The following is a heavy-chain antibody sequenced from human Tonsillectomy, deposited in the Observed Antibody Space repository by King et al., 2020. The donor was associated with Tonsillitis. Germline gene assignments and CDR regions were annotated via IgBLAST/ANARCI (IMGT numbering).Heavy chain of an antibody. D-gene: IGHD3-16*01. Sequence: QWQLVQSGGGVVQPGRSLRLSCAASGFTFSRFAMHWVRQAPGKGLEWVALISYDGSNKYYADSVKGRFTISRDNSKNTLYLQMNSLRAEDTAVYYCARGGIDYWGQGTLVTVSS. CDR1: GFTFSRFA. J-gene: IGHJ4*02. CDR3: ARGGIDY. CDR2: ISYDGSNK. V-gene: IGHV3-30*04.